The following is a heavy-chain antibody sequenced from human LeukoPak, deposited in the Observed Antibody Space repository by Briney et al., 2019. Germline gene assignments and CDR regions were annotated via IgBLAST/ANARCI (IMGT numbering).Heavy chain of an antibody. V-gene: IGHV4-4*07. CDR2: VYSSGST. D-gene: IGHD5-18*01. Sequence: PSETLSLTCTVSGGSISDYYWSWIRQPAGRGLEYLGRVYSSGSTDCNPSLKSRVTMSVDTSKNQISLKVKSVTAADTAVYYCARITATAMVNAFDYWGQGMLVTVSS. CDR3: ARITATAMVNAFDY. CDR1: GGSISDYY. J-gene: IGHJ4*02.